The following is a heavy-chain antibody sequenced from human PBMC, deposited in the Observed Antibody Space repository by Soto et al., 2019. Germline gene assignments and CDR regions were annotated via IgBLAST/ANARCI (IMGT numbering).Heavy chain of an antibody. CDR1: GYTFTSYG. V-gene: IGHV1-18*04. CDR3: TRALAAAGRAEYFQL. J-gene: IGHJ1*01. CDR2: ISVYNGNT. Sequence: SSVRVSCKASGYTFTSYGITWVRQAPGQGLEWMGWISVYNGNTKYAEKLQGRVTMTTDTSTSTAYMELRSLRSDDTAVYYCTRALAAAGRAEYFQLWGKGTIVTVSA. D-gene: IGHD6-13*01.